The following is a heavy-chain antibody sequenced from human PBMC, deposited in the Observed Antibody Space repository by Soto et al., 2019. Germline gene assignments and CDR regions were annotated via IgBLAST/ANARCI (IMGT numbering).Heavy chain of an antibody. V-gene: IGHV3-66*01. CDR2: IYSGGST. CDR1: GFTVSSNY. CDR3: ARVHRETKTNYDFWSGYSGYYYYMDV. J-gene: IGHJ6*03. Sequence: GSLRLSCAASGFTVSSNYMSWVRQAPGKGLEWVSVIYSGGSTYYADSVKGRFTISRDNSKNTLYLQMNSLRAEDTAVYYCARVHRETKTNYDFWSGYSGYYYYMDVWGKGTTVTVSS. D-gene: IGHD3-3*01.